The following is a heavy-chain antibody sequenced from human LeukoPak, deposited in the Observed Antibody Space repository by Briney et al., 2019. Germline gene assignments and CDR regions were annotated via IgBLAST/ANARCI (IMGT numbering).Heavy chain of an antibody. CDR1: EFTFSTYW. J-gene: IGHJ4*02. V-gene: IGHV3-7*01. Sequence: GGSLRLSCAASEFTFSTYWMSWVRQAPGKGLERVANIKQDGSEKYYLDSVKGRFTISRDNAKNSLYLQMNSLRAEDTAVYFCTREAAAGIDYWGQGTLVTVSS. CDR3: TREAAAGIDY. CDR2: IKQDGSEK. D-gene: IGHD6-13*01.